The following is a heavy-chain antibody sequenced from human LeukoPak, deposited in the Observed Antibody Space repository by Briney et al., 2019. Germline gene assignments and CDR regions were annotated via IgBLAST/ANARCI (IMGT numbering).Heavy chain of an antibody. CDR1: GFTFSTYW. V-gene: IGHV3-74*01. D-gene: IGHD3-16*01. Sequence: GGSLRLSCIASGFTFSTYWMHWVRQAPGKGLVWVSRINTDGSSTTYADSVKGRFTISRDNANNALYLQMASLRADDTAVYYCARLLGGYADYWGQGTLVTVSS. CDR3: ARLLGGYADY. J-gene: IGHJ4*02. CDR2: INTDGSST.